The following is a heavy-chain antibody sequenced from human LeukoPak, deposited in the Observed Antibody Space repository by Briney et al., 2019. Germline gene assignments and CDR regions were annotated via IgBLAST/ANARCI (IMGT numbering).Heavy chain of an antibody. Sequence: SETLSLTCAVYGGSFSGYYWSWIRQPPGKGLEWIGEINHSGSTNYNPSLKSRVTISVDTSKNQFSLKLSSVTAADTAVYYCARSRLLWFGEFSPYYYGMDVWGQGTTVTVSS. CDR3: ARSRLLWFGEFSPYYYGMDV. V-gene: IGHV4-34*01. CDR2: INHSGST. CDR1: GGSFSGYY. J-gene: IGHJ6*02. D-gene: IGHD3-10*01.